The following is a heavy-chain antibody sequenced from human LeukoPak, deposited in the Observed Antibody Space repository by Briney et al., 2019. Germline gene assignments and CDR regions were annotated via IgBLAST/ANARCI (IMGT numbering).Heavy chain of an antibody. V-gene: IGHV3-72*01. Sequence: PGGSLRLSCAASGFTLSDHYMDWVRQAPGKGLEWVGRTRNKANSYTTEYAASVKGRFTISRDDSKNSLYLQMNSLKTEDTAVYYCARDAKGERSGDYVNNAFDIWGQGTMVTVSS. CDR3: ARDAKGERSGDYVNNAFDI. CDR1: GFTLSDHY. CDR2: TRNKANSYTT. D-gene: IGHD4-17*01. J-gene: IGHJ3*02.